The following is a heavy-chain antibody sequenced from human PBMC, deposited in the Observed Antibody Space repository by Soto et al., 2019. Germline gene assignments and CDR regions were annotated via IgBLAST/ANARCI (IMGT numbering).Heavy chain of an antibody. Sequence: ASVKVSCKASGYTFTSYAMHWVRQAPGQRLEWMGWINAGNGNTKYSQKFQGRVTITRDTSASTAYMELSSLRSEDTAVYYCARDEGQLRWFGEIPTEYYFDYWGQGTLVTVSS. CDR1: GYTFTSYA. D-gene: IGHD3-10*01. J-gene: IGHJ4*02. V-gene: IGHV1-3*01. CDR2: INAGNGNT. CDR3: ARDEGQLRWFGEIPTEYYFDY.